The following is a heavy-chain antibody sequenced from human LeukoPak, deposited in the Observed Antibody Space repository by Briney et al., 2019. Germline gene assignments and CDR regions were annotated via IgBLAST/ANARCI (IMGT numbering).Heavy chain of an antibody. Sequence: SETLSLTCAVSGYSISSGYYWGWIRQPPGKGLEWIGSIYHSGSTYYNPSLKSRVTISVDTSKNQFSLKLSSVTAADTAVYYCARVSPIIVVVPAANIGFDPWGQGTLVAVSS. V-gene: IGHV4-38-2*01. CDR1: GYSISSGYY. D-gene: IGHD2-2*01. J-gene: IGHJ5*02. CDR2: IYHSGST. CDR3: ARVSPIIVVVPAANIGFDP.